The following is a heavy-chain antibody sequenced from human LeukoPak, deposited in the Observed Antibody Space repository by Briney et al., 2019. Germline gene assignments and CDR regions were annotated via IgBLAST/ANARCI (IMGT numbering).Heavy chain of an antibody. V-gene: IGHV4-4*09. J-gene: IGHJ6*02. CDR3: ARGTGYGGKLHYYYYGMDV. CDR2: IYTSGST. D-gene: IGHD4-23*01. CDR1: GGSISSYY. Sequence: SETLSLTCTVSGGSISSYYWSWIRQPPGKGLEWIGYIYTSGSTNYNPSLKSRVTISVDTSKNQFSLKLSSVTAADTAVYYCARGTGYGGKLHYYYYGMDVWGQGTTVTVSS.